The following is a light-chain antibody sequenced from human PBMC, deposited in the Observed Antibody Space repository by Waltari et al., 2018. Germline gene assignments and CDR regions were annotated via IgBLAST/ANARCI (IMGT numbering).Light chain of an antibody. CDR3: LQCNKYSLFT. V-gene: IGKV1-5*03. CDR1: QNINTW. J-gene: IGKJ3*01. CDR2: KAS. Sequence: DIHMTQSPSTLSASVGDTVIITCRASQNINTWLAWYQQKPGRAPKLLIYKASNLQSGVPSRFSGSGSGTEFTLTISSLQPGDFATYYCLQCNKYSLFTFGPGTNVDIK.